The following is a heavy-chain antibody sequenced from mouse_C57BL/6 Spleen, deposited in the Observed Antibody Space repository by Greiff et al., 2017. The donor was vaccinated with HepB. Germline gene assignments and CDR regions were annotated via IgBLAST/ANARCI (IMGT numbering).Heavy chain of an antibody. J-gene: IGHJ4*01. V-gene: IGHV5-12*01. CDR2: ISNGGGST. CDR1: GFTFSDYY. Sequence: EVKLMESGGGLVQPGGSLKLSCAASGFTFSDYYMYWVRQTPEKRLEWVAYISNGGGSTYYPDTVKGRFTISRDNAKNTLYLQMSRLKSEDTAMYYCARRGYDYDYAMDYWGQGTSVTVSS. CDR3: ARRGYDYDYAMDY. D-gene: IGHD2-4*01.